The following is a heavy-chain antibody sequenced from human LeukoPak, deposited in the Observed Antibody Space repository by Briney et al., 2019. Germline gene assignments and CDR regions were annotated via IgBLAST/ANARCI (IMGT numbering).Heavy chain of an antibody. CDR2: IYYSGST. J-gene: IGHJ4*02. D-gene: IGHD3-10*01. Sequence: SETLSLTCTVSGGSISSSSYYWGWIRQPPGKGLEWIGSIYYSGSTYYNPSLKSRVTISVDTSKNQFSLKLSSVTAADTAVYYCARDLFRSPMVRGVIIKDYWGQGTLVTVSS. V-gene: IGHV4-39*07. CDR3: ARDLFRSPMVRGVIIKDY. CDR1: GGSISSSSYY.